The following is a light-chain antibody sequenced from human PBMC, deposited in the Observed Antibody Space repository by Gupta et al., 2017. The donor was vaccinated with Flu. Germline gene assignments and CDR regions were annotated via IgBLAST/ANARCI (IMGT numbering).Light chain of an antibody. CDR3: NSRDSSGNLWV. CDR2: GKN. CDR1: SLRSYY. Sequence: GPTVRITCQGDSLRSYYASWYQQKPGQAPVLVIYGKNNRPSGIPDRFSGSSSGNTASLTITGAQAEDEADYYCNSRDSSGNLWVFGGGTKLTVL. V-gene: IGLV3-19*01. J-gene: IGLJ3*02.